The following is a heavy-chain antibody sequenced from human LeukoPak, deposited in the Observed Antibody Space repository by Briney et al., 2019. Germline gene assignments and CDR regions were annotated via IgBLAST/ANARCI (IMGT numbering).Heavy chain of an antibody. CDR3: ARDRARIAADGAFDI. CDR1: GGSISSCY. CDR2: IYYSGST. Sequence: SETLSLTCTVSGGSISSCYWSWIRQPPGKGLEWIGYIYYSGSTNYNPSLKSRVTISVDTSKNQFSLKLSSVTAADTAVYYCARDRARIAADGAFDIWGQGTMVTVSS. V-gene: IGHV4-59*01. D-gene: IGHD6-13*01. J-gene: IGHJ3*02.